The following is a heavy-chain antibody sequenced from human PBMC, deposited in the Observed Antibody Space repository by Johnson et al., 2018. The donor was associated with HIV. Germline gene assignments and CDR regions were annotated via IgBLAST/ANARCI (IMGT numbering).Heavy chain of an antibody. V-gene: IGHV3-30-3*01. CDR1: GFTFSSYA. J-gene: IGHJ3*02. CDR2: ISYDGSNN. CDR3: ARENDAFDI. Sequence: QVQLVESGGGVVQPGRSLRLSCAASGFTFSSYAMHWVRQAPGKGLEWVSVISYDGSNNYYADSVKGRFTISRDNSKNTLYLQMNGLRAEDTAVYYWARENDAFDIWGQGTMVTVSS.